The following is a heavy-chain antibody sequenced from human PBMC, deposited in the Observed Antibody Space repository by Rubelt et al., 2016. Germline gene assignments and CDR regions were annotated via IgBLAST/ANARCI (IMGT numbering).Heavy chain of an antibody. CDR3: SRGYCSSTSCYFDY. CDR2: IDPDGST. J-gene: IGHJ4*02. CDR1: GGSFSGYY. V-gene: IGHV4-34*01. D-gene: IGHD2-2*01. Sequence: QVQLQQWGAGLLKPSETLSLTCAVSGGSFSGYYWSFIRQSPGKRLEWIGEIDPDGSTNYTPSLKSRVIMSIDMSKNQFPLQLTSVTAADTSVYYCSRGYCSSTSCYFDYWGQGTLVTVSS.